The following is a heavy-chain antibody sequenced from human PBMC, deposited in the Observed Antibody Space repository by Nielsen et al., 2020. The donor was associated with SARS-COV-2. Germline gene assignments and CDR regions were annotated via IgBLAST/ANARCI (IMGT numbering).Heavy chain of an antibody. Sequence: GESLKISCAASGFTFSSYGMHWVRQAPGKGLEWVAVISYDGSNKYYADSVKGRFTIFRDNSKNTLYLQMNSLRAEDTAVYYCAKDRGSSGWYFDYWGQGTLVTVSS. V-gene: IGHV3-30*18. D-gene: IGHD6-19*01. CDR3: AKDRGSSGWYFDY. CDR2: ISYDGSNK. J-gene: IGHJ4*02. CDR1: GFTFSSYG.